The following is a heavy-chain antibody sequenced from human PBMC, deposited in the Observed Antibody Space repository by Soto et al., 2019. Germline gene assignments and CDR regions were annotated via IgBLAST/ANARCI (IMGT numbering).Heavy chain of an antibody. CDR2: IYYSGST. J-gene: IGHJ3*02. CDR1: GGSISSYY. CDR3: ARSYDSSGFDAFDI. V-gene: IGHV4-59*01. D-gene: IGHD3-22*01. Sequence: SETLSLTCTVSGGSISSYYWSWIRPPPGKGLEWVGYIYYSGSTNYNPSLKSRVTISVDTSKNQFSLKLSSVTAADTAVYYCARSYDSSGFDAFDIWGQGTMVTVSS.